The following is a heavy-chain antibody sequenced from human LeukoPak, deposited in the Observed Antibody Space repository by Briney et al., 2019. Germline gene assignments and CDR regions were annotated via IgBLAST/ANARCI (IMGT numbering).Heavy chain of an antibody. J-gene: IGHJ4*02. Sequence: GGSLRLSCAASGFTFSSYAMTWVRQAPGKGLEWVSGIGGSGGSTYYVDSVKGRFTISRDNSKNTLYLQMNSLRAEDTAVYYCAKDRKSGVWNYFDYWGQGTLVTVSS. CDR1: GFTFSSYA. D-gene: IGHD1-26*01. V-gene: IGHV3-23*01. CDR3: AKDRKSGVWNYFDY. CDR2: IGGSGGST.